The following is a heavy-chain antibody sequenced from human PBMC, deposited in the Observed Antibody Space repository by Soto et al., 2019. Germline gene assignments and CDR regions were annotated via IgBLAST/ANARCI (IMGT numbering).Heavy chain of an antibody. Sequence: ESGGGLVKPGGSLRLSCAASGFTFSSYSMNWVRQAPGKGLEWVSSISSSSSYIYYADSVKGRFTISRDNAKNSLYLQMNSLRAEDTAVYYCAKGGAATYYYYYMDVWGKGTTVTVSS. CDR2: ISSSSSYI. CDR1: GFTFSSYS. CDR3: AKGGAATYYYYYMDV. V-gene: IGHV3-21*01. D-gene: IGHD6-25*01. J-gene: IGHJ6*03.